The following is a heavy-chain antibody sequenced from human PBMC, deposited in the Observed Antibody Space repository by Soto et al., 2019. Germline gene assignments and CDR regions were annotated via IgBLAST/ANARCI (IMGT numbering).Heavy chain of an antibody. J-gene: IGHJ6*02. CDR1: GYSFTSYW. D-gene: IGHD2-2*01. CDR2: IYPGDSDT. CDR3: ARGNCSSPNCYSFSGYYGMDV. Sequence: GESLKISCKGSGYSFTSYWIGWVRQMPGKGLEWMGIIYPGDSDTRYSPSFQGQVTISADKSISTAYLQWSSLKASDTALYYCARGNCSSPNCYSFSGYYGMDVWGQGTTVTVSS. V-gene: IGHV5-51*01.